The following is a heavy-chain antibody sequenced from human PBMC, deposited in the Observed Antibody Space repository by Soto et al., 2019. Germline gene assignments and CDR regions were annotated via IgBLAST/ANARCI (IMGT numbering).Heavy chain of an antibody. J-gene: IGHJ6*02. Sequence: QVQLVESGGGVVQPGRSLRLSCAASGFTFSSYAMHWVRQAPGKGLEWVAVISYDGSNKYYADSVKGRFTISRDNSKNKLYLQMNSMRAEDKAVYYCARDLAYYYGSGSLPYYYYYGMDVWGQGTTVTVSS. CDR3: ARDLAYYYGSGSLPYYYYYGMDV. CDR2: ISYDGSNK. V-gene: IGHV3-30-3*01. CDR1: GFTFSSYA. D-gene: IGHD3-10*01.